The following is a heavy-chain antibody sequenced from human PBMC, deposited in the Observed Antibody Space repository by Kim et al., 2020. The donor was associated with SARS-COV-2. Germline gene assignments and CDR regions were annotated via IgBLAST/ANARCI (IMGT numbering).Heavy chain of an antibody. CDR3: ARGRVGRRGVDAFDI. D-gene: IGHD1-26*01. CDR2: IYYSGST. J-gene: IGHJ3*02. V-gene: IGHV4-59*01. Sequence: SETLSLTCTVSGGSISSYYWSWIRQPPGKGLEWIGYIYYSGSTNYNPSLKSRVTISVDTSKNQFSLKLSSVTAADTAVYYCARGRVGRRGVDAFDIWGQGTMVTVSS. CDR1: GGSISSYY.